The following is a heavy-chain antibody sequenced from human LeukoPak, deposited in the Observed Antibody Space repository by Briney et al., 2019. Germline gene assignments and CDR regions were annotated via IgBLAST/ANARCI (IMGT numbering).Heavy chain of an antibody. D-gene: IGHD2-21*01. CDR2: ISSSSSYI. Sequence: GGSLRLSCAASGFTFSTYNMNWVRQAPGKGLEWVSSISSSSSYIYYADSVKGRFTISRDNAKNSLYLQMNSLRAEDTAVYYCARAGHIVVGPDYWGQGTLVTVSS. V-gene: IGHV3-21*01. J-gene: IGHJ4*02. CDR3: ARAGHIVVGPDY. CDR1: GFTFSTYN.